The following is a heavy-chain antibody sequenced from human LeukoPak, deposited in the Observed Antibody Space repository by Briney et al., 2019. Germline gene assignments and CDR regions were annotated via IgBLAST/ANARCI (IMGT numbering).Heavy chain of an antibody. V-gene: IGHV1-69*05. J-gene: IGHJ5*02. CDR1: GGTFSSYA. Sequence: SVKVSCKASGGTFSSYAISWVRQAPGQGLEWMGGIIPIFGTANYAQKFQGRVTITTDESTSTAYMELSSLRSEDTAVYYCASKRVAARPSSFVLHNNWFDPWGQGTLVTVSS. D-gene: IGHD6-6*01. CDR3: ASKRVAARPSSFVLHNNWFDP. CDR2: IIPIFGTA.